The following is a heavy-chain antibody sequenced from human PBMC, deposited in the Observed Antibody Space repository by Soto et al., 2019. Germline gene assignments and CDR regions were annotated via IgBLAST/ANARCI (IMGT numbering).Heavy chain of an antibody. CDR2: IFWDDDR. CDR1: GFSLSTRGVA. D-gene: IGHD2-8*02. Sequence: SGPALVNLXQTLTPSCSFSGFSLSTRGVAVGWKRQPPEKALEWLVLIFWDDDRRYWPSRKSRLTITKDSCKNQVVHTRSNMDPVDTATYYCAHMLSATGGHFDRWGQGNLVTVCS. V-gene: IGHV2-5*02. J-gene: IGHJ4*02. CDR3: AHMLSATGGHFDR.